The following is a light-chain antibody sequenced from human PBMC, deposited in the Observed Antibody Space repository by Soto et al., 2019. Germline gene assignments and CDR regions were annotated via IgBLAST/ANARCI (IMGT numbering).Light chain of an antibody. V-gene: IGKV1-5*03. CDR2: KAS. CDR1: QSIGSW. J-gene: IGKJ4*01. Sequence: DIQMTQSPSILSASVGDRVTINCRASQSIGSWLAWYQQKPGQAPNLLIYKASNLESGVPSRFSGSGSGTEFTLTISSLQPDDFATYYCQQYNSYPLTFGGGTKV. CDR3: QQYNSYPLT.